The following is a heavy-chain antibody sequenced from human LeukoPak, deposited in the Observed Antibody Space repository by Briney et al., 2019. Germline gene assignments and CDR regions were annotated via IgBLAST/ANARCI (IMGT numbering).Heavy chain of an antibody. Sequence: PSETLSLTCTVSGGSISSSSYYWGWIRQPPGEELEWIGNIHDSGTIYYNPSLKSRVTISVDTSKNQLSLKLSSVTAGDTAVYYCATDSVGDTTAFDYWGEGTLVTVSS. V-gene: IGHV4-39*01. CDR3: ATDSVGDTTAFDY. D-gene: IGHD1-26*01. J-gene: IGHJ4*02. CDR1: GGSISSSSYY. CDR2: IHDSGTI.